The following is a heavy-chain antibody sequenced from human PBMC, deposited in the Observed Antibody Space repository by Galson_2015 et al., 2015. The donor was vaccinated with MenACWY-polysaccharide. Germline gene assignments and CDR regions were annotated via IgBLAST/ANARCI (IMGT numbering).Heavy chain of an antibody. CDR3: ARGYRVRLGYFDP. Sequence: SLRLSCAVSGFTFSSYLMTWVRQAPGKGLEWVSYIGTSSSTIYYADSVKGRFTISRDNAENSLYLQMNSLRVEDVAVYYCARGYRVRLGYFDPWGHGTLVTVSS. J-gene: IGHJ4*03. D-gene: IGHD3-22*01. V-gene: IGHV3-48*01. CDR2: IGTSSSTI. CDR1: GFTFSSYL.